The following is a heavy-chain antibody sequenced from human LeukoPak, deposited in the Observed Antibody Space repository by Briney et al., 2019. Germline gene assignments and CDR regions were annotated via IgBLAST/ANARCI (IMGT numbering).Heavy chain of an antibody. V-gene: IGHV3-30*04. J-gene: IGHJ4*02. CDR1: GFTFSSYA. Sequence: GGSLRLSCAASGFTFSSYAMHWVRQAPGKGLEWVAVISYDGSNKYYADSVKGRFTISRDNSKNTLYLQMNSLRAEDTAVYYCARDTPVYSSSFDYWGQGTLVTASS. CDR2: ISYDGSNK. CDR3: ARDTPVYSSSFDY. D-gene: IGHD6-6*01.